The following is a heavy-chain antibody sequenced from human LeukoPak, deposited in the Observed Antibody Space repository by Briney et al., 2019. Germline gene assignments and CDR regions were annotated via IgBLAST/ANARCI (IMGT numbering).Heavy chain of an antibody. CDR3: ARSGIAAAGVAYYYYYGMDV. V-gene: IGHV4-34*01. CDR1: GASFSGYY. D-gene: IGHD6-13*01. Sequence: TSQTLSLTCAVYGASFSGYYWSWIRQPPGKGLEWIGEINHIVSTNYNTPLKSRVTLPEDTPRNQFSLKLSYVTAADTAVYYCARSGIAAAGVAYYYYYGMDVWGQGTTVTVSS. CDR2: INHIVST. J-gene: IGHJ6*02.